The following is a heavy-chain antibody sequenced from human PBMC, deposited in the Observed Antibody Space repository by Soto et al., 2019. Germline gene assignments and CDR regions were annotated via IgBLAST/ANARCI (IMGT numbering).Heavy chain of an antibody. CDR3: AAVLRFLECLSPYY. Sequence: SETLSLTCTVSGGSISSGDYYWSWIRQPPGKGLEWIGYIYYSGSTYYNPSLKSRVTISVDTSKNQFSLKLSSVTAADTAVYYCAAVLRFLECLSPYYWGQGTLVTVSS. J-gene: IGHJ4*02. CDR1: GGSISSGDYY. V-gene: IGHV4-30-4*01. D-gene: IGHD3-3*01. CDR2: IYYSGST.